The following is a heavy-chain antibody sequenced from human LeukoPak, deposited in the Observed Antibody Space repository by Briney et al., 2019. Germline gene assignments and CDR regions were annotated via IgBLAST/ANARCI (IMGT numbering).Heavy chain of an antibody. Sequence: GGSLRLSCGASAFLFDDHDMHWVRQAPGKGLEWVAYIRSDGYHTYYADSVKGRFTITRDNLKNTLYLQMNSLRPEDMAVYYCAKPSGSGVDYWGRGTRVTVS. V-gene: IGHV3-30*02. CDR1: AFLFDDHD. CDR2: IRSDGYHT. D-gene: IGHD1-26*01. J-gene: IGHJ4*02. CDR3: AKPSGSGVDY.